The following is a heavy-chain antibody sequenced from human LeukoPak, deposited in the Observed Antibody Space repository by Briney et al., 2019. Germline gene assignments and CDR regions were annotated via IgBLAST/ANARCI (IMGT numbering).Heavy chain of an antibody. Sequence: ASVKVSCKASGYTFTSSGISWVRQAPGQGLEWMGWINTYNGNTNYAQKLQGRVTMTTDTPTSTAYMELRSLRSDDTAVYHCARDEQWLVPISRPFYGMDVWGQGTTVTVSS. J-gene: IGHJ6*02. CDR1: GYTFTSSG. V-gene: IGHV1-18*01. D-gene: IGHD6-19*01. CDR3: ARDEQWLVPISRPFYGMDV. CDR2: INTYNGNT.